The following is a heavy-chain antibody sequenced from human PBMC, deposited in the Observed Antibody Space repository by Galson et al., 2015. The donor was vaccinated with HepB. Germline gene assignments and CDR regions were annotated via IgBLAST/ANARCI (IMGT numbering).Heavy chain of an antibody. CDR1: GYTFTSYY. J-gene: IGHJ4*02. Sequence: SVKVSCKASGYTFTSYYMYWVRQAPGQGLEWMGVINPSGGSTSYAQKFQGRVTMTRDTSASTVYMELSSLRFEDTAVYYCAIGSLTGDLDYWGQGTLVTVSS. CDR2: INPSGGST. D-gene: IGHD7-27*01. V-gene: IGHV1-46*01. CDR3: AIGSLTGDLDY.